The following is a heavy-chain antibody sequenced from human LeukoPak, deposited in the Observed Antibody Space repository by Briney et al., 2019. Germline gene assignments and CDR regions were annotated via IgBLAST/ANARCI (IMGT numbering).Heavy chain of an antibody. CDR2: INHSGST. Sequence: SETLSLTCAVYGGSFSGYYWSWIRQPPGKGLEWIGEINHSGSTNYNPSLKSRVTISVDTSKNQFSLKLSSVTAAGTAVYYCARPKGPKYNWFDPWGQGTLVTVSS. J-gene: IGHJ5*02. CDR1: GGSFSGYY. CDR3: ARPKGPKYNWFDP. V-gene: IGHV4-34*01.